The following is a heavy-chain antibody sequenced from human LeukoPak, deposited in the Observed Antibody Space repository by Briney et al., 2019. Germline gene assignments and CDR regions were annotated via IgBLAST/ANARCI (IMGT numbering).Heavy chain of an antibody. CDR2: ISWNSGSI. J-gene: IGHJ4*02. CDR3: AKSRDYDILTGCDY. D-gene: IGHD3-9*01. CDR1: GFTFDDYA. V-gene: IGHV3-9*03. Sequence: GGSLRLSCAASGFTFDDYAMHWVRQAPGKGLEWVSGISWNSGSIGYADSVKGRFTISRDNAKNSLYLQMNSLRAEDMALYYCAKSRDYDILTGCDYWGQGTLVTVSS.